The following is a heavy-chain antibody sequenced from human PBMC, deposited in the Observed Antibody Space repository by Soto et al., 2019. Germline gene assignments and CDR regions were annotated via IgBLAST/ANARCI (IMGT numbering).Heavy chain of an antibody. D-gene: IGHD3-16*01. V-gene: IGHV4-39*01. Sequence: QLQLQESGPGLVKPSETLSLACTVSGGSISSNSYYWDWIRQHPGKGLEWIGSMYYSGATYPNPSLQSRVTISLDTTNNPFALNLSSVTAADTAVDYCARHAAYDSVWGKSDGSDYWGQGTLVTVSS. CDR3: ARHAAYDSVWGKSDGSDY. J-gene: IGHJ4*02. CDR2: MYYSGAT. CDR1: GGSISSNSYY.